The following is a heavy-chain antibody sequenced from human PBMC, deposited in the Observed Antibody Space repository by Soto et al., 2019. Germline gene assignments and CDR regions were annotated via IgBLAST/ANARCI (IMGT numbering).Heavy chain of an antibody. CDR3: ARGLRGYYGNDY. J-gene: IGHJ4*02. Sequence: EVQLVESGGGLVQPGGSLRLSCAASGFTFSSYWMHWVRQAPGKGLVWVSRINSDGSSTTYADSVKGRFTISRDNAKNTLYLQVNILRAEDTAVYYCARGLRGYYGNDYWGQGTPVTVSS. CDR1: GFTFSSYW. CDR2: INSDGSST. V-gene: IGHV3-74*01. D-gene: IGHD1-26*01.